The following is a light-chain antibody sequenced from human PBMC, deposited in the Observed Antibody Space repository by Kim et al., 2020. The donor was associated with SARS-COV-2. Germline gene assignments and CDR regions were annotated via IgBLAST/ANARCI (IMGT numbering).Light chain of an antibody. V-gene: IGLV3-21*03. CDR2: DDI. J-gene: IGLJ2*01. CDR1: FIGSKS. Sequence: SYELTQPPSVSVAPGKTARITCGGNFIGSKSVHWYQQKPGQAPVLVVYDDIDRPSGIPERFSGSKSGNAATLTISRVEAGDEADYYCQVWDSSSAHVVFGGGTQRTVL. CDR3: QVWDSSSAHVV.